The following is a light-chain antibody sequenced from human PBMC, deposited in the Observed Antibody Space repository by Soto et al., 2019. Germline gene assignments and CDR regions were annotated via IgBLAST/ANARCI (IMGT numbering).Light chain of an antibody. Sequence: EVVLSQTPCTLSLSRVERATLSCRASQSVSSSFLAWYQQKPGQAPRLLIHAASTGATGIPARFRGSGSGTDFTLTISSLEPEDSAVYFCHQYADSPQTFGQGTKVDIK. CDR2: AAS. CDR1: QSVSSSF. J-gene: IGKJ2*01. V-gene: IGKV3-20*01. CDR3: HQYADSPQT.